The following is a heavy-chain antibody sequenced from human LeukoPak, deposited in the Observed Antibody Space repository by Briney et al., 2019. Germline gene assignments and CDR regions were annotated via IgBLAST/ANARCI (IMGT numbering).Heavy chain of an antibody. J-gene: IGHJ4*02. CDR1: GFTFSSYW. CDR2: INSDGSTT. CDR3: ARVGIGLYHFDS. V-gene: IGHV3-74*01. D-gene: IGHD2-8*01. Sequence: PGGSLRLSCAASGFTFSSYWMHWVRQAPGKGLVWVSRINSDGSTTTYADSVEGRFTISRDNAKNTLYLQMNSLRAEDTAVYYCARVGIGLYHFDSWGQGTLVTVSS.